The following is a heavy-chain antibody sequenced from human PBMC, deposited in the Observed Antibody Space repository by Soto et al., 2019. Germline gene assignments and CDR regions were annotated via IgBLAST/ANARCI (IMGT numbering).Heavy chain of an antibody. CDR2: IGSAGDT. J-gene: IGHJ6*02. CDR3: ARMFRRDIVVVEDGRDTYGMDV. D-gene: IGHD2-2*01. Sequence: PGGSLRLSCAASGFTFSSYDMHWVRQATGKGLEWVSGIGSAGDTYHAGSVKGRFTISRENAKNSLYLQMNSLGAEDTAVYFCARMFRRDIVVVEDGRDTYGMDVWGQGTTVTVSS. CDR1: GFTFSSYD. V-gene: IGHV3-13*01.